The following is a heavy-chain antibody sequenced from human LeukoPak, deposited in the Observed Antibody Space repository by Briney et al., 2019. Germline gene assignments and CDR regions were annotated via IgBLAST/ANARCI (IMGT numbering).Heavy chain of an antibody. V-gene: IGHV3-21*01. D-gene: IGHD3-10*01. CDR2: ISSSSSYI. J-gene: IGHJ3*02. CDR3: ARVEIGLLWFGELTPSLAFDI. CDR1: GFTFSSYS. Sequence: GGSLRLSCAASGFTFSSYSMNWVRQAPGKGLEWVSSISSSSSYIYYADSVKGRFTISRDNAKNSLYLQMNSLRAEDTAVYYCARVEIGLLWFGELTPSLAFDIWGQGTMVTVSS.